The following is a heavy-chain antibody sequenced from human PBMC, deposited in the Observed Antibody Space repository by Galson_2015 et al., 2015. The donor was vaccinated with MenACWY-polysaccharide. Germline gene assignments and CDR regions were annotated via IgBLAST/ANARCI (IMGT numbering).Heavy chain of an antibody. CDR1: GFTFGHYW. Sequence: SLRLSCAASGFTFGHYWMDWVRQAPGKGLEWVANINQDGSERNYVDSVKGRFTISRDNAKQIVFLQINSLRVEDTAVYFCSLVLDDWGRGTLVTVSS. V-gene: IGHV3-7*01. CDR2: INQDGSER. CDR3: SLVLDD. J-gene: IGHJ4*02.